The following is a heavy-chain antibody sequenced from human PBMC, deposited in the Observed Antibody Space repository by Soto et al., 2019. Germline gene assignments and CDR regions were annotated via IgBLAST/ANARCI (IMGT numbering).Heavy chain of an antibody. CDR2: INPNSGDT. D-gene: IGHD5-18*01. CDR1: GYTFNDFY. Sequence: QVQLVQSGAEVKKPGASVKVSCKTSGYTFNDFYIHWVREAPGQGLEWLGWINPNSGDTHYGQHFQGRFTLIADPSINTTYMQLSSLAPGDTAMYYCARDLRGYSNGFHPWGQGTLVTVYS. J-gene: IGHJ5*02. V-gene: IGHV1-2*02. CDR3: ARDLRGYSNGFHP.